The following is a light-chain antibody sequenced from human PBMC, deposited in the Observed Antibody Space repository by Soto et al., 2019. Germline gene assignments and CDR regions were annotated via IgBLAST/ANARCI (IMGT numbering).Light chain of an antibody. V-gene: IGKV4-1*01. J-gene: IGKJ5*01. CDR2: WAS. Sequence: DIVMTQSPDSLAVSMSERATINCKSSQSILYSSTNKNYLAWYQQKPGQPPKLLIYWASTRESGVPDRFSGSGSGIDFTLTISSLQAEDVAVYYCQQYHTTPITFGQGTRLEIK. CDR1: QSILYSSTNKNY. CDR3: QQYHTTPIT.